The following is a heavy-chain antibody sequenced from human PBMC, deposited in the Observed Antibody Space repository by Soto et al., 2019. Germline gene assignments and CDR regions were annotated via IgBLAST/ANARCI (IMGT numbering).Heavy chain of an antibody. D-gene: IGHD3-22*01. V-gene: IGHV1-69*02. Sequence: SVKVSCKASGGTFSSYTISWVRQAPGQGLEWMGRIIPILGIANYAQKFQGRVTITADKSTSTAYMELSSLTPEDTAVSYGGSTFYYESGGLGRSSSAAFDIWGQGSMVTVSS. CDR3: GSTFYYESGGLGRSSSAAFDI. J-gene: IGHJ3*02. CDR1: GGTFSSYT. CDR2: IIPILGIA.